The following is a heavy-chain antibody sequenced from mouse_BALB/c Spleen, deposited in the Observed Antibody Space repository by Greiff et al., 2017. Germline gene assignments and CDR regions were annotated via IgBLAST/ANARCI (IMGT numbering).Heavy chain of an antibody. D-gene: IGHD2-14*01. J-gene: IGHJ1*01. V-gene: IGHV5-6-2*01. CDR2: INSNGGST. CDR1: GFTFSSYY. Sequence: EVQLVESGGGLVKLGGSLKLSCAASGFTFSSYYMSWVRQTPEKRLELVAAINSNGGSTYYPDTVKGRFTISRDNAKNSLYLQMSSLKSEDTALYYCARPISPYRWYFDVWGAGTTVTVSS. CDR3: ARPISPYRWYFDV.